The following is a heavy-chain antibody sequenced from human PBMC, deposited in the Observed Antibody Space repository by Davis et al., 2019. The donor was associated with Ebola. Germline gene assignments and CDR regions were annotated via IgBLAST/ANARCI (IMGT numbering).Heavy chain of an antibody. D-gene: IGHD1-1*01. CDR1: GYSFSGFG. V-gene: IGHV1-18*01. CDR3: ARAQFPTTSDH. CDR2: INPHNGNT. Sequence: ASVKVSCKTSGYSFSGFGISWVRQAPGQGLEWMGWINPHNGNTNYAQNVQGRVTMTTDTSTSTAYMEVGSLRSDDTAVYYCARAQFPTTSDHWGQGTLVTVSS. J-gene: IGHJ4*02.